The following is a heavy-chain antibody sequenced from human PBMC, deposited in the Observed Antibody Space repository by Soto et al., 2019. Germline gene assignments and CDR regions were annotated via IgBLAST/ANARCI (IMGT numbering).Heavy chain of an antibody. CDR2: INPNSGGT. J-gene: IGHJ6*02. CDR1: GYTFTGYY. D-gene: IGHD3-10*01. CDR3: ARDLAYYGSGSYYPHYYYYRLAV. V-gene: IGHV1-2*04. Sequence: ASVKVSCKASGYTFTGYYMHWVRQAPGQGLEWMGWINPNSGGTNYAQKFQGWVTMTRDTSISTAYMELSRLRSDDTAVYYCARDLAYYGSGSYYPHYYYYRLAVWGQGTTVTVSS.